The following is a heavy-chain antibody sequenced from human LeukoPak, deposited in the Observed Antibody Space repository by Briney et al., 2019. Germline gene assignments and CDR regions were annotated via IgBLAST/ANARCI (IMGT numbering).Heavy chain of an antibody. CDR1: GLTFSSYE. Sequence: GGSLRLSCAASGLTFSSYEMDWVRQAPGKGLEWVSYISSSGSTIYYADSVKGRFTISRDNAKNSLYLQMNSLRAEDTAVYYCAELGITMIGGVWGKGTTVTISS. J-gene: IGHJ6*04. D-gene: IGHD3-10*02. V-gene: IGHV3-48*03. CDR3: AELGITMIGGV. CDR2: ISSSGSTI.